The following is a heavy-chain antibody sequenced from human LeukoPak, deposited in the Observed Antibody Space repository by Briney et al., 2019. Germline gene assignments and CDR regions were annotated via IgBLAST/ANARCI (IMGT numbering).Heavy chain of an antibody. Sequence: SETLSLTCTVSGGSISSYYWSWIRQPAGRGLEWIGRIYTSGSTNYNPSLKSRVTMSVDTSKNQFSLKLRSVTAADTAVYYCARVTGYMIEDYFDYWGQGTLVTVSS. CDR2: IYTSGST. D-gene: IGHD3-22*01. J-gene: IGHJ4*02. CDR3: ARVTGYMIEDYFDY. CDR1: GGSISSYY. V-gene: IGHV4-4*07.